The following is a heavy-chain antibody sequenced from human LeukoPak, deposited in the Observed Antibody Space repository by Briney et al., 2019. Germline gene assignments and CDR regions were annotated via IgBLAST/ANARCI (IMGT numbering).Heavy chain of an antibody. CDR2: INPNSGGT. Sequence: GASVKVSCKASGYTFTGYYMHWVRQAPGQGLEWMGWINPNSGGTNYAQKFQGRVTMTRDTSISTAYMELSRLRPDDTAVYYCARAGVYYGTGSYVDYWGQGTLVTVSS. CDR1: GYTFTGYY. V-gene: IGHV1-2*02. CDR3: ARAGVYYGTGSYVDY. J-gene: IGHJ4*02. D-gene: IGHD3-10*01.